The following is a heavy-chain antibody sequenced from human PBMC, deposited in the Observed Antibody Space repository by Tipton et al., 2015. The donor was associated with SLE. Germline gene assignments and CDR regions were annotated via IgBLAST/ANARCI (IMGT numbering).Heavy chain of an antibody. CDR3: ASVLGDV. CDR2: INHSGST. V-gene: IGHV4-34*01. Sequence: LRLSCAVYGGSFSGYYRSWIRQPPGKGLEWIGEINHSGSTNYNPSLKSRVTISVDTSKNQFSLKLSSVTAADTAVYYCASVLGDVWGKGTTVTVSS. CDR1: GGSFSGYY. J-gene: IGHJ6*04.